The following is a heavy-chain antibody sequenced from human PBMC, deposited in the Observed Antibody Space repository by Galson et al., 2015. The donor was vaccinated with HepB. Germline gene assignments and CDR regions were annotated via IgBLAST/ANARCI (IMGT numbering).Heavy chain of an antibody. J-gene: IGHJ4*02. CDR2: FDPEDGET. Sequence: SVKVSCKVSGYTLTELSMHWVRQAPGKGLEWMGGFDPEDGETIYAQKFQGRVTMTEDTSTDTAYMELSSLRSEDTAVYYCATVSPNYDILTGYYTYYFDYWGQGTLVTVSS. D-gene: IGHD3-9*01. CDR3: ATVSPNYDILTGYYTYYFDY. V-gene: IGHV1-24*01. CDR1: GYTLTELS.